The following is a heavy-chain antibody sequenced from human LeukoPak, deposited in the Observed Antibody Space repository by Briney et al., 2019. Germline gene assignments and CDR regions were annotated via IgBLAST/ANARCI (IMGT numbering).Heavy chain of an antibody. CDR2: IYTSGST. CDR3: ARSRVLRYFDWLSWFDP. Sequence: PSETLSLTCTVSGGSISSGSYYWSWIRQPAGKGLEWIGRIYTSGSTNYNPSLKSRVTISVDTSKNQFSLKLSSVTAADTAVYYCARSRVLRYFDWLSWFDPWGQGTLVTVSS. J-gene: IGHJ5*02. CDR1: GGSISSGSYY. D-gene: IGHD3-9*01. V-gene: IGHV4-61*02.